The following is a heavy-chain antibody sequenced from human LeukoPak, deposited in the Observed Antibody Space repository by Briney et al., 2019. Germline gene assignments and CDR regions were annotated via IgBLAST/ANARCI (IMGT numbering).Heavy chain of an antibody. Sequence: GGSLRLSCAASGFAFSNYGMNWVRQAPGKGLEWVSGITGSGSTTYYADSVKGRFTISRDNSKNTLYLQMNSLRAEDTAVYFCAKSGYNRFDYWGQGTLVTVSS. CDR1: GFAFSNYG. V-gene: IGHV3-23*01. J-gene: IGHJ4*02. CDR2: ITGSGSTT. D-gene: IGHD5-24*01. CDR3: AKSGYNRFDY.